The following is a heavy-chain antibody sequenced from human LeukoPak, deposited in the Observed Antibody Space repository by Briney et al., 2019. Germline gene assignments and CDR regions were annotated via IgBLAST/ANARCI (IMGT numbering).Heavy chain of an antibody. Sequence: SETLSLTCAVYGGSFSGYYWSWIRQPPGKGLEWIGEINHSGSTNYNPSLKSRVTISVDTSKNQFSLKLSSVTAADTAVYYCATGHSYYDILTGYYVHFDYWGQGTLVTVSS. D-gene: IGHD3-9*01. V-gene: IGHV4-34*01. CDR1: GGSFSGYY. CDR3: ATGHSYYDILTGYYVHFDY. J-gene: IGHJ4*02. CDR2: INHSGST.